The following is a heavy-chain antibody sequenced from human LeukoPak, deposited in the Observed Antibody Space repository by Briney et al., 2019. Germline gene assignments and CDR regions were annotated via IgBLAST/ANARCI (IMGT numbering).Heavy chain of an antibody. CDR3: AREAAYYDSSGYQSFNMDV. V-gene: IGHV1-46*01. CDR1: GYTFTSYY. Sequence: GASVKVSCKASGYTFTSYYMHWVRQAPGQGLEWMGIINPSGGSTSYAQKFQGRVTMTRDMSTSTVYMELSSLRSEDTAVYYCAREAAYYDSSGYQSFNMDVWGKGTTVTVSS. D-gene: IGHD3-22*01. J-gene: IGHJ6*03. CDR2: INPSGGST.